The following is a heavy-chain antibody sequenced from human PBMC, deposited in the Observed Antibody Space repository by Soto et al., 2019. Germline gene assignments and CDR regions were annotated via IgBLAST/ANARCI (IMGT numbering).Heavy chain of an antibody. V-gene: IGHV1-18*01. D-gene: IGHD3-22*01. Sequence: ASVKVSCKASGYTFTSYGISWVRQAPGQGLEWMGWISAYNGNTNYAQRVQGRVTMSTDTSTSTAYMELRSLRSDDTAVYYCARGGHDSSADALDFWGQGTMVTVSS. J-gene: IGHJ3*01. CDR2: ISAYNGNT. CDR1: GYTFTSYG. CDR3: ARGGHDSSADALDF.